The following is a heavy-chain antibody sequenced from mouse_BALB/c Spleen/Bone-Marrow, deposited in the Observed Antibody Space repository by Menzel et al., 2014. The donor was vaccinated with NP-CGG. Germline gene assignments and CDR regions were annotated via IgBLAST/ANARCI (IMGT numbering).Heavy chain of an antibody. V-gene: IGHV1-80*01. J-gene: IGHJ4*01. CDR2: IYPGDGDT. Sequence: QVQLQQSGAELVRPESSVKISCKASGCAFSTYWMIWVKQRPGQGLEWIGQIYPGDGDTNYNGKFKGKATLTADKSSSTAYMQLSSLTSEDSAVYFWARGARSAMDYWGQGTSVTVSS. CDR3: ARGARSAMDY. CDR1: GCAFSTYW.